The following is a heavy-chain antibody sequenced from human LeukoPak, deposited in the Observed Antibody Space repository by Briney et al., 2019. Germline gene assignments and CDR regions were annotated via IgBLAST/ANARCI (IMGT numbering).Heavy chain of an antibody. CDR2: IYHSGST. CDR3: ARGTVVVPAARDYYYYGMDV. D-gene: IGHD2-2*01. Sequence: SETLSLTCAVCGGFISSSNWWSWVRQPPRKGMEWIGEIYHSGSTNYNPSLKSRVTISVDKSKNQFSLKLSSVTAADTAVYYCARGTVVVPAARDYYYYGMDVWGKGTTVTVSS. CDR1: GGFISSSNW. J-gene: IGHJ6*04. V-gene: IGHV4-4*02.